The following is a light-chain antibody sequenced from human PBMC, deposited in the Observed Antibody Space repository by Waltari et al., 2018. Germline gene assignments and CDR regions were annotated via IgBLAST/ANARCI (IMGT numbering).Light chain of an antibody. J-gene: IGLJ3*02. Sequence: QSALTQPRSVSGSPGLSVTISCVGSSSDVGIYNFVSWFPHPPATAPTLFIFDVPKPPSGVPDRFSASQSGNTASLTISGLQSEDEADYYCCSYAGSYSWLFGGGTKVTVL. CDR3: CSYAGSYSWL. CDR1: SSDVGIYNF. V-gene: IGLV2-11*01. CDR2: DVP.